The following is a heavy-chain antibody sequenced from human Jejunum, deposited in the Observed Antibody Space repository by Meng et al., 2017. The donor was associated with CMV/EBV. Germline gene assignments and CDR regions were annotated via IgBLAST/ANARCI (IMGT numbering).Heavy chain of an antibody. CDR2: INADGSGK. CDR1: GFSLSKYW. J-gene: IGHJ4*02. V-gene: IGHV3-7*01. Sequence: LRLSCACSGFSLSKYWMSWVRQVPGKGREWVGNINADGSGKNYVDSVKGRFTFFRDNAKNSLYLQMNSLRAEDTAVYYCARQAGTYWGQGTLVTVSS. CDR3: ARQAGTY. D-gene: IGHD6-13*01.